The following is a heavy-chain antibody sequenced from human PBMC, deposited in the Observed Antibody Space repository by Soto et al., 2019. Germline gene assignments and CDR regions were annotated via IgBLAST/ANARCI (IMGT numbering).Heavy chain of an antibody. Sequence: EVQLVETGGDLIQPGGSLRLSCAASGFTVSGNYMSWVRQAPGKGLEWVSVIYNGGGTYYADSVKGRFTISRDNSKNTLYLQMNSLSAEDTAVYYCASTRGSSYDYWGQGTLVTVSS. CDR2: IYNGGGT. D-gene: IGHD6-6*01. J-gene: IGHJ4*02. CDR3: ASTRGSSYDY. V-gene: IGHV3-53*02. CDR1: GFTVSGNY.